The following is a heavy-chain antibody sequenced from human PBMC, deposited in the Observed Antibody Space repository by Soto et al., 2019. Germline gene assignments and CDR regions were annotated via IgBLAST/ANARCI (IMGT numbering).Heavy chain of an antibody. CDR3: ATYGSGSLTVDH. CDR2: IYYSGST. Sequence: SETLSLTCTVSGGSISSSSYYWGWIRQPPGKGLEWIGSIYYSGSTYYNPSLKSRVTISVDTSKNQFSLKLSSVTAADTAVYYCATYGSGSLTVDHWGQGTLVTVSS. J-gene: IGHJ4*02. CDR1: GGSISSSSYY. D-gene: IGHD3-10*01. V-gene: IGHV4-39*01.